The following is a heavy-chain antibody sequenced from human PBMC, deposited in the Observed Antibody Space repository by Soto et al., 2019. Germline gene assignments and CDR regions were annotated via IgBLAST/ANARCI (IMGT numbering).Heavy chain of an antibody. CDR2: ISYDGSNK. CDR3: AKDRITGIKGWFDP. J-gene: IGHJ5*02. V-gene: IGHV3-30*18. CDR1: GFTFSSYG. D-gene: IGHD1-20*01. Sequence: QVQLVESGGGVVQPGRSLRLSCAASGFTFSSYGMHWVRQAPGKGLEWVAVISYDGSNKYYADSVKGRLTISRDNSKNTLYLQMNSLRAEDTAVYYCAKDRITGIKGWFDPWGQGTLVTVSS.